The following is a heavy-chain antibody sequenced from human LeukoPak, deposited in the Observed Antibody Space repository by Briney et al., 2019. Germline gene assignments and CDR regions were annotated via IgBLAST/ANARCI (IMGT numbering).Heavy chain of an antibody. D-gene: IGHD2-15*01. CDR2: IYYSGST. V-gene: IGHV4-39*07. Sequence: SETLSLTCTVSGGSISSSSYYWGWIRQPPGKGLEWIGSIYYSGSTYYNPSLKSRVTISVDTSKNQFSLKLSSVTAADTAVYYCARVDCSGGSCYSGAAFDIWGQGTMGTVSS. CDR1: GGSISSSSYY. CDR3: ARVDCSGGSCYSGAAFDI. J-gene: IGHJ3*02.